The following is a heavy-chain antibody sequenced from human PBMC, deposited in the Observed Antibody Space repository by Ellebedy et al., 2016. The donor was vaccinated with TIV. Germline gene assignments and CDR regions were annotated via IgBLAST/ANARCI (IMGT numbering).Heavy chain of an antibody. CDR1: GGSISSYY. V-gene: IGHV4-59*01. CDR2: IYYSGST. D-gene: IGHD6-19*01. J-gene: IGHJ4*02. Sequence: MPSETLSLTCTVSGGSISSYYWSWIRQPPGKGLEWIGYIYYSGSTNYNPSLKSRVTIAVYTSKKQISLKLSSVTAADTAVYYCARSSGWDRFDYWGQGTLVTVSS. CDR3: ARSSGWDRFDY.